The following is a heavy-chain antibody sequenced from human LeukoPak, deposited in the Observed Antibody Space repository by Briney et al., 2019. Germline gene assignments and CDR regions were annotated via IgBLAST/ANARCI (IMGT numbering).Heavy chain of an antibody. CDR3: ARGIVVVPAAPYYFDY. J-gene: IGHJ4*02. D-gene: IGHD2-2*01. V-gene: IGHV4-34*01. CDR2: INHSGST. CDR1: GVSFSGYY. Sequence: SETLSLTCAVYGVSFSGYYWSWIRQPPGKGLEWIGEINHSGSTNYNPSLKSRVTISVDTSKNQFSLKLSSVTAADTAVYYCARGIVVVPAAPYYFDYWGQGTLVTVSS.